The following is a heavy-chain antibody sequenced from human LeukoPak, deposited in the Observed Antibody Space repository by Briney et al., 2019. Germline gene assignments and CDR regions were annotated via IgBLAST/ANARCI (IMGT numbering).Heavy chain of an antibody. Sequence: ASVKVSCKASGYTFTSYDINWVRQATGQGLEWMGWKNPNSGNTGYAQKFQGRVTMTRNTSISTAYMELSSLRSEDTAVYYCARGRGYYYYMDVWGKGTTVTISS. V-gene: IGHV1-8*01. CDR1: GYTFTSYD. CDR2: KNPNSGNT. CDR3: ARGRGYYYYMDV. D-gene: IGHD3-10*01. J-gene: IGHJ6*03.